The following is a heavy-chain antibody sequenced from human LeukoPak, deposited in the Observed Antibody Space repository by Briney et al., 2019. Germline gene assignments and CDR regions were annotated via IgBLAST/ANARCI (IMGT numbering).Heavy chain of an antibody. CDR3: ARSQSGAVAGEGDAFDI. J-gene: IGHJ3*02. D-gene: IGHD6-19*01. CDR1: GGSISSGGYS. CDR2: IYHSGST. V-gene: IGHV4-30-2*01. Sequence: SQTLSLTCAVSGGSISSGGYSWSWIRQPPGKGLEWIGYIYHSGSTYYNPSLKSRVTISVDRSKNQFSLKLSSVTAADTAVYYSARSQSGAVAGEGDAFDIWGQGTMVTVSS.